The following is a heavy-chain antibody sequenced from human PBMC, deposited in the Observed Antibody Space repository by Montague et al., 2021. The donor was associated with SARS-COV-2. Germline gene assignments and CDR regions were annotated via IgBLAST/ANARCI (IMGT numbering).Heavy chain of an antibody. CDR1: GASLIRSKYQ. CDR3: VRDSALRRGLRQPPGGY. V-gene: IGHV4-39*07. J-gene: IGHJ4*02. D-gene: IGHD4-23*01. Sequence: SETLSLTCNVSGASLIRSKYQWGWIRQPPGKGLEWIGNIHYSGGTFSNPSLKSRIAISLDMTKNQVSLKVTSVTAADTARYYCVRDSALRRGLRQPPGGYWGQGVLVIVS. CDR2: IHYSGGT.